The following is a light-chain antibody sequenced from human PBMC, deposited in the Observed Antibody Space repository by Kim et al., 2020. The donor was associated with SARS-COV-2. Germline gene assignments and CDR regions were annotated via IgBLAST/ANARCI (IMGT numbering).Light chain of an antibody. V-gene: IGKV1-33*01. CDR2: DAS. Sequence: IQMTQSPSSLSASVGDRVTITCQASQDISNYLNWYQQKPGKAPKLLIYDASNLETGVPSRFSGSGSGTDFTFTISSLQPEDIATYYCQQYDNLPPKLTFGGGTKVDIK. CDR1: QDISNY. J-gene: IGKJ4*01. CDR3: QQYDNLPPKLT.